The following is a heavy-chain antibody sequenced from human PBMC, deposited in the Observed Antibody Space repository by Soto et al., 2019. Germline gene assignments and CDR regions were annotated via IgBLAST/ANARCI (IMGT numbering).Heavy chain of an antibody. Sequence: KSSETLSLTCTVSGGSISSYYWSWIRQPPGKGLEWIGYIYYSGSTNYNPSLKSRVTISVDTSKNQFSLELSSVTAADTAVYYCARGNYYDSSGYWNGAFDIWGQGTMVTVSS. CDR1: GGSISSYY. V-gene: IGHV4-59*01. CDR2: IYYSGST. J-gene: IGHJ3*02. CDR3: ARGNYYDSSGYWNGAFDI. D-gene: IGHD3-22*01.